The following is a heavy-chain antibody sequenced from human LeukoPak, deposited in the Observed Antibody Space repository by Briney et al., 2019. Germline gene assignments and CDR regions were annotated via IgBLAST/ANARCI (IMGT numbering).Heavy chain of an antibody. J-gene: IGHJ4*02. CDR2: IYYSGST. V-gene: IGHV4-59*08. Sequence: PWETLSVTCTVSGGSISSYYWSWIRQPPGKGLEWIGYIYYSGSTNYNPSLKSRVTISVDTSKNQFSLKLSSVTAADTAVYYCARHLGDSDYWGQGTLVTVSS. CDR3: ARHLGDSDY. D-gene: IGHD3-16*01. CDR1: GGSISSYY.